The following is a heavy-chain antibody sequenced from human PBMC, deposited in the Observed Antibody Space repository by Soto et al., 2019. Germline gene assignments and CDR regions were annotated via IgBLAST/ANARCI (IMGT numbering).Heavy chain of an antibody. CDR1: GYTFTSYG. Sequence: GPGVKKPGASVKVSCKTSGYTFTSYGISWVRQAPGQGLEWMGWITTDKGKTTYAQKFQGRVTMTTDTSTSTAYMELRSLRSDDTAVYYCATRSPAFDYWGQGTVVAVSS. CDR3: ATRSPAFDY. V-gene: IGHV1-18*01. J-gene: IGHJ4*02. CDR2: ITTDKGKT.